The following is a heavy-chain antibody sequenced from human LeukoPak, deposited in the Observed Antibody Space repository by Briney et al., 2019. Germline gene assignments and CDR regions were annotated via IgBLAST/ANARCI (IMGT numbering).Heavy chain of an antibody. CDR3: AREGGSGSYYNVGDAFDI. V-gene: IGHV1-18*01. CDR2: ISAYNGNT. Sequence: ASVKVSCKASGYTFTSYGISWVRQAPGQGLEWMGWISAYNGNTNYAQKLQGRVTMTTDTSTSTAYMELSSLRSEDTAVYYCAREGGSGSYYNVGDAFDIWGQGTMVTVSS. CDR1: GYTFTSYG. D-gene: IGHD3-10*01. J-gene: IGHJ3*02.